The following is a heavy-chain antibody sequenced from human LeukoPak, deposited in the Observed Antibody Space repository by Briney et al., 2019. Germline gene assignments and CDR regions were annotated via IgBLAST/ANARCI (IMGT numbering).Heavy chain of an antibody. CDR1: GYTFTNYY. CDR2: INPSGTST. V-gene: IGHV1-46*01. J-gene: IGHJ4*02. CDR3: ARGYSSSYRIDY. D-gene: IGHD2-2*01. Sequence: ASVKVSCKASGYTFTNYYMHWVRQAPGQGLEWMGVINPSGTSTRYEQKFQDRVTMTRETSTRTVYMELSSLRSEDTAVYYCARGYSSSYRIDYWGQGTLVTVSS.